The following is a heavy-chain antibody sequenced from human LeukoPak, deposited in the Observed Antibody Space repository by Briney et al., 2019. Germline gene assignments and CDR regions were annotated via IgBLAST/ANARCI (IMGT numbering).Heavy chain of an antibody. V-gene: IGHV3-30-3*01. CDR3: ARGCASSGRVPFDY. D-gene: IGHD6-19*01. CDR1: GFTFSSYA. Sequence: GGSLRLSCAASGFTFSSYAMHWVRQAPGKGLEWVAVISYDGSNKYYADSVKGRFTISRDNSKNTLYLQMNSLRAEDTAVYYCARGCASSGRVPFDYWGQGTLVTVSS. CDR2: ISYDGSNK. J-gene: IGHJ4*02.